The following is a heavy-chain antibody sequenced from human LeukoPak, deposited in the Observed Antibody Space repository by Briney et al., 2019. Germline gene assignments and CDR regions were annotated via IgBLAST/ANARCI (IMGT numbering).Heavy chain of an antibody. J-gene: IGHJ4*02. CDR3: ARDLNDSSGYYSPYYFDY. Sequence: GGSLRLSCAASGFTFSSYSMNWVRQAPGKGLEWVSSISSSSSYIYYADSVKGRFTISRDNAKNSLYLQMNSLRAEDTAVYYCARDLNDSSGYYSPYYFDYWGQGTLVTVSS. V-gene: IGHV3-21*01. CDR2: ISSSSSYI. CDR1: GFTFSSYS. D-gene: IGHD3-22*01.